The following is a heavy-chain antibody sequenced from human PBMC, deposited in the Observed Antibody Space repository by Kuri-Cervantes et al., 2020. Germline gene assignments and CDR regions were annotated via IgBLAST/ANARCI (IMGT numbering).Heavy chain of an antibody. D-gene: IGHD6-19*01. CDR3: ARGEQWLVRVGFDY. Sequence: SVKVSCKASGYTFTGYYMHWVRQAPGQGLEWMGGIIPIFGTANYAQEFQGRVTITADESTSTAYMELSSLRSEDTAVYYCARGEQWLVRVGFDYWGQGTLVTVSS. V-gene: IGHV1-69*13. CDR2: IIPIFGTA. CDR1: GYTFTGYY. J-gene: IGHJ4*02.